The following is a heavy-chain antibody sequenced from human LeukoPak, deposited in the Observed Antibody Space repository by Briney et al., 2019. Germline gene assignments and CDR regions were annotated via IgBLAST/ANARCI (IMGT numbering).Heavy chain of an antibody. J-gene: IGHJ4*02. Sequence: GESLKISCKGSGYSFTSYWISWVRQMPGKGLEWMGRIDPSDSYTNYSPSFQGHVTISADKSISTAYLQWSSLKASDTAMYYCARQSGPIAVAGRRSDYWGQGTLVTVSS. D-gene: IGHD6-19*01. V-gene: IGHV5-10-1*01. CDR1: GYSFTSYW. CDR3: ARQSGPIAVAGRRSDY. CDR2: IDPSDSYT.